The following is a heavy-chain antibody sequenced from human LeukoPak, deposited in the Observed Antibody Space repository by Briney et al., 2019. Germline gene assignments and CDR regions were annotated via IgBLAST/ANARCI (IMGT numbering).Heavy chain of an antibody. CDR3: ARGSIVKYGSGTYNY. D-gene: IGHD3-10*01. Sequence: SETLSLTCALYGGSFSGYYWSWIRQPPGKGLEWIGEVNHGRSTNYNPSLTSRVTISVDTSKNQFSLKLTSVTAADTAVYYCARGSIVKYGSGTYNYWGQGTLVTVSS. CDR1: GGSFSGYY. V-gene: IGHV4-34*01. CDR2: VNHGRST. J-gene: IGHJ4*02.